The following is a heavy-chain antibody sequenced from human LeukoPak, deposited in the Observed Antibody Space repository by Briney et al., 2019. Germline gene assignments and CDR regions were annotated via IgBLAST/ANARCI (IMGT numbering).Heavy chain of an antibody. V-gene: IGHV1-18*01. Sequence: ASVKVSCKASGYTFTSYGIIWVRQAPGQGLEWMGWISAYNGNTNYAQKLQGRVTMTTDTSTSTAYMELRSLRSDDTAVYYCARDHKKLYAYYFDYWGQGTLVTVSS. CDR2: ISAYNGNT. J-gene: IGHJ4*02. D-gene: IGHD1-1*01. CDR1: GYTFTSYG. CDR3: ARDHKKLYAYYFDY.